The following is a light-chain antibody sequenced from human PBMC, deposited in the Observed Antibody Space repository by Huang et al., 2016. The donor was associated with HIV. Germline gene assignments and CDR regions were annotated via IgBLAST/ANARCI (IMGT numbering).Light chain of an antibody. CDR3: HQYNNWLLS. CDR2: GSS. J-gene: IGKJ4*01. CDR1: RSVSTN. Sequence: EIVMTQSPATLPVSPGQRVTLSCRANRSVSTNLAWYQQRQGQAPRLLIYGSSTRAPGIPARFSGSGSGTDFSLTISSLQSEDFALYYCHQYNNWLLSFGGGTRV. V-gene: IGKV3-15*01.